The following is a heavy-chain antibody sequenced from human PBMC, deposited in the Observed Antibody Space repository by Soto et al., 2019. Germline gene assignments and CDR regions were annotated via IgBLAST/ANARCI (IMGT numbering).Heavy chain of an antibody. CDR3: ARGSLLRWYYDFWSGYQTNWFDP. V-gene: IGHV4-34*01. D-gene: IGHD3-3*01. Sequence: SETLSLTCAVYGGSFSGYYWSWIRQPPGKGLEWIGEINHSGSTNYNPSLKSRVTISVDTSKNQFSLKLSSVTAADTAVYYCARGSLLRWYYDFWSGYQTNWFDPWGQGTLVTVSS. CDR1: GGSFSGYY. CDR2: INHSGST. J-gene: IGHJ5*02.